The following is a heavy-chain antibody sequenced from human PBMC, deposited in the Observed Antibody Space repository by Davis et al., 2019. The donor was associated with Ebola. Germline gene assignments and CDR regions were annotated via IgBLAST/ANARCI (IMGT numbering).Heavy chain of an antibody. CDR2: ISSSGTIV. CDR3: ARAQLRATTFVRTGGMDV. J-gene: IGHJ6*02. CDR1: GFTVSTYY. D-gene: IGHD1-26*01. Sequence: GESLKISCEASGFTVSTYYMNWVRQAPGKGLEWVSYISSSGTIVYYADSVKGRFTISRGNAKNSLYLQMSSLRAEDAAIYYCARAQLRATTFVRTGGMDVWGQGTTVTVSS. V-gene: IGHV3-11*01.